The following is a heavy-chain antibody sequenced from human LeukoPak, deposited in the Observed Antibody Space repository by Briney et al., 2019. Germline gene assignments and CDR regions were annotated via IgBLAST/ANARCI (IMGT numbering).Heavy chain of an antibody. CDR1: GFSFSSYG. J-gene: IGHJ5*02. CDR2: ISGGGGTT. CDR3: AKAYDNSGHLLRYSDL. V-gene: IGHV3-23*01. D-gene: IGHD3-22*01. Sequence: GGSLRLSCAASGFSFSSYGMNWVRQAPGKGLEWISGISGGGGTTYYADSVMGRFTISRDNSRNTLYLQMHSLRVEDTAVYFYAKAYDNSGHLLRYSDLWGQGTLVTVSS.